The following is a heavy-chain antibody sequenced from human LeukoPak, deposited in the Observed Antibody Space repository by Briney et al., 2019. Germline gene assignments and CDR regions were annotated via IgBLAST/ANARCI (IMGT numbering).Heavy chain of an antibody. CDR1: GGSVSNGNYY. Sequence: PSETLSLTCTVPGGSVSNGNYYWSWLRQPPGKALEWIGYIYYTGSTSYNPSLEGRVTISVDTSKNQFSLKLTSLTAADTAVYYCARAGVSSGYWSLWGQGTLVTVSS. J-gene: IGHJ4*02. D-gene: IGHD3-22*01. CDR3: ARAGVSSGYWSL. V-gene: IGHV4-61*01. CDR2: IYYTGST.